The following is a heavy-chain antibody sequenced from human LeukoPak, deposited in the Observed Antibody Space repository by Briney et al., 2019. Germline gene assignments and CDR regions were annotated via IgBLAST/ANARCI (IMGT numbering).Heavy chain of an antibody. Sequence: ETLSLTCXVSGGSXSSYYWSWIRQPPGKGLEWIGYIYYSGSTNYNPSLKSRVTISVDTSKNQFSLKLSSVTAADTAVYYCASGIAAAGPLDYWGQGTLVTVSS. D-gene: IGHD6-13*01. J-gene: IGHJ4*02. CDR2: IYYSGST. CDR1: GGSXSSYY. CDR3: ASGIAAAGPLDY. V-gene: IGHV4-59*01.